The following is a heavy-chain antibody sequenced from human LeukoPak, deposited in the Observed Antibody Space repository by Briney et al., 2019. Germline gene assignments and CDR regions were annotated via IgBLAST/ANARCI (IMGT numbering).Heavy chain of an antibody. Sequence: PSETLSLTCAVYSGSFSGYHWTWLRQPPGKGLEWIGEINHSGSTNYNPSLKSRVTISVDTSKNQFSLKLSSVTAADTAVYYCACRISSWYQPTNWFDPWDQGTLVTVSS. CDR2: INHSGST. D-gene: IGHD6-13*01. J-gene: IGHJ5*02. CDR1: SGSFSGYH. CDR3: ACRISSWYQPTNWFDP. V-gene: IGHV4-34*01.